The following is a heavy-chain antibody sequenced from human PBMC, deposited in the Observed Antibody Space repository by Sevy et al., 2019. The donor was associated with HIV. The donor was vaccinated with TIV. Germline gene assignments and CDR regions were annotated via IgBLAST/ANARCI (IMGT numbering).Heavy chain of an antibody. Sequence: GGSLRLSCAASGFTFSNYGMNWVRQAPGKGLEWVSVIHNSGDTTYYADSVKGRFTISRDNSENTLYLQMNSLRADETAVYYCVKGGSISATGNDAFDIWGQGTMVTVSS. CDR2: IHNSGDTT. J-gene: IGHJ3*02. CDR3: VKGGSISATGNDAFDI. D-gene: IGHD6-13*01. CDR1: GFTFSNYG. V-gene: IGHV3-23*01.